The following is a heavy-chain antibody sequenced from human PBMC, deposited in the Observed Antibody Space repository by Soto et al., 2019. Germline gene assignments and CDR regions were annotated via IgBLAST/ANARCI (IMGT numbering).Heavy chain of an antibody. CDR2: IIPILDIA. CDR3: AAGGHGAFDI. J-gene: IGHJ3*02. CDR1: GDTFSSYT. D-gene: IGHD1-26*01. Sequence: QVQLVQSGAEVKKTGSSVKVSCKASGDTFSSYTISWVRQAPGQGLEWMGRIIPILDIANYAQKFQGRVTITADKSTSTAYMELSSLRSEDTAVYYCAAGGHGAFDIWGQGTMVTVSS. V-gene: IGHV1-69*02.